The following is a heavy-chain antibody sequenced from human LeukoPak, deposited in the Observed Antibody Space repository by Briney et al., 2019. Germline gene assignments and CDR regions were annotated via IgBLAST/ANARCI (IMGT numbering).Heavy chain of an antibody. CDR2: IKEDGSEK. CDR3: ARDSFETDIDY. CDR1: GFLFSRYW. V-gene: IGHV3-7*01. J-gene: IGHJ4*02. Sequence: GGSLRLSCAASGFLFSRYWMSWVRQAPGKGLEWVANIKEDGSEKYYVESMKGRFTISRDNVKNSLYLQINSLRAENTAVYYCARDSFETDIDYWGQGTLVTVSS. D-gene: IGHD1-14*01.